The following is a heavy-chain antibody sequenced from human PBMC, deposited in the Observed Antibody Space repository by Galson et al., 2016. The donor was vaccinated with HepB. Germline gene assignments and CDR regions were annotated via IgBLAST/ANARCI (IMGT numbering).Heavy chain of an antibody. CDR1: GFTFRAYA. CDR3: ARVAKWESDY. D-gene: IGHD1-26*01. V-gene: IGHV3-23*01. J-gene: IGHJ4*02. Sequence: SLRLSCAASGFTFRAYAMTWVRQAPGQGLEWVSGILDNGETTYYTDSVKGRFTISRDNSKNMLYLQMNGLRAEDTAVYFCARVAKWESDYWGQGTLVTVSS. CDR2: ILDNGETT.